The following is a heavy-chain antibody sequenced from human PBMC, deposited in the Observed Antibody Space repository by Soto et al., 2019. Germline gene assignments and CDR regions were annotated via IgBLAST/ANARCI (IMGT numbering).Heavy chain of an antibody. V-gene: IGHV3-48*03. Sequence: GGSLRLSCAASGFTFSSYERNWVRQAPGKGLEWLSYISTSGSTIYFADSVRGRFSISRDNAKNSLYLQMNSLRAEDTDVYYCARGGIRYGMDVWGQGTTVTVSS. CDR2: ISTSGSTI. J-gene: IGHJ6*02. CDR3: ARGGIRYGMDV. D-gene: IGHD3-16*01. CDR1: GFTFSSYE.